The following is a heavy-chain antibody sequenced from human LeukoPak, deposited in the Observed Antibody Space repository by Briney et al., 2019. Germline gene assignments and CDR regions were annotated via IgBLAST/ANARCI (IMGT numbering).Heavy chain of an antibody. Sequence: SETLSLTCTVSGVSISSYYWSWLRQPAGKGLEWIGRIYTSGSTKYNPSLKSRVTMSVDTSKNQFSLKLSSVTAADTAVYYCARGFLGDYFGSGSYYVFDFWGQGTLVTVSS. CDR3: ARGFLGDYFGSGSYYVFDF. D-gene: IGHD3-10*01. CDR2: IYTSGST. V-gene: IGHV4-4*07. J-gene: IGHJ4*02. CDR1: GVSISSYY.